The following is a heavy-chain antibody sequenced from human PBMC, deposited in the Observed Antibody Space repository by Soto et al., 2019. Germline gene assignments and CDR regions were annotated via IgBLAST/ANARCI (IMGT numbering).Heavy chain of an antibody. CDR3: AIPAGSTVTTVHYYYGMDA. J-gene: IGHJ6*02. Sequence: SETLSRTGPVYVGSFSGYYWSWIRQPPGKGLEWIGEINHSGSTNYNPSLKSRVTISVDTSKNQFSLKLSSVTAADTAVYYCAIPAGSTVTTVHYYYGMDAWGQGTTVTVSS. CDR2: INHSGST. CDR1: VGSFSGYY. V-gene: IGHV4-34*01. D-gene: IGHD4-17*01.